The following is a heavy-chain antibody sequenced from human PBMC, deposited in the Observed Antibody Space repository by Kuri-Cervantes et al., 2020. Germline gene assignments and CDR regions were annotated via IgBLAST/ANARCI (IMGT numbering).Heavy chain of an antibody. CDR3: ARDNRGYSSAWFDP. CDR2: IKQDGSEK. V-gene: IGHV3-7*03. D-gene: IGHD6-25*01. CDR1: GFSFRNFW. J-gene: IGHJ5*02. Sequence: GESLKISCAASGFSFRNFWMSWVRQAPGKGLEWVANIKQDGSEKNYVDSVTGRFTISRDNAKNSLYLQMNSLRAEDAALYHCARDNRGYSSAWFDPWGQGTLVTVSS.